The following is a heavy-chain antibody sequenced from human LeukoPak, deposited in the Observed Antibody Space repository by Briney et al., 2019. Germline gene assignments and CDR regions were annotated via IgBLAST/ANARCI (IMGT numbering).Heavy chain of an antibody. CDR2: ISRSSSTI. V-gene: IGHV3-48*02. CDR1: GFTFSSYS. CDR3: ARDCSGGSCYSPDY. Sequence: GGSLRLSCAASGFTFSSYSMKWVRQAPGKGLEWVSFISRSSSTIYYADSVKGRFTISRDNAKNSLYLQMNSLRDEDTAVYYCARDCSGGSCYSPDYWGQGTLVTVSS. J-gene: IGHJ4*02. D-gene: IGHD2-15*01.